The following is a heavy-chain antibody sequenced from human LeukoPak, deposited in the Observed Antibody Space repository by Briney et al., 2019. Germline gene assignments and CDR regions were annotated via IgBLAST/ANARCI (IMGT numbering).Heavy chain of an antibody. D-gene: IGHD5-24*01. CDR3: ARHVTISGLYDASDI. Sequence: SETLSLTCTVSGVSISSYYWSWLRQPPGKGLEWIGFIYDTGSTNYNPSLKSRVTISVDTSKNQFSLKLRSVTAADTAVYYCARHVTISGLYDASDIWGQGTMVTVSP. J-gene: IGHJ3*02. CDR2: IYDTGST. CDR1: GVSISSYY. V-gene: IGHV4-59*08.